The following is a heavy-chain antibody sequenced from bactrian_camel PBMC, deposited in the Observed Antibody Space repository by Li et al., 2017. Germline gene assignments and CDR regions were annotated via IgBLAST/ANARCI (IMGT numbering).Heavy chain of an antibody. Sequence: VQLVESGGGSVQTGGSLRLSCSLSGFIYSGNVVGWFRQAPGKEREGVAAIYTSIVSTYYADSVKGRFTISQDNAKNMVYLQMNSLKPEDTAMYYCAAPDPADWRLCGPGIPHYQYKYWGQGTQVTVS. D-gene: IGHD4*01. J-gene: IGHJ4*01. CDR1: GFIYSGNV. CDR2: IYTSIVST. CDR3: AAPDPADWRLCGPGIPHYQYKY. V-gene: IGHV3S40*01.